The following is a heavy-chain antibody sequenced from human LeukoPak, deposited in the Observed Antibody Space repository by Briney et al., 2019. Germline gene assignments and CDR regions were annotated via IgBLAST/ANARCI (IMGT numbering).Heavy chain of an antibody. CDR2: IWYDGSNK. CDR3: AREAAVAGKGGFDY. V-gene: IGHV3-33*01. Sequence: PGGSLRLSCAASGFTFSSYGIHWVRQAPGKGLEWVAVIWYDGSNKYYADSVKGRFTISRDNSKNTLYLQMNSLRAEDTAVYYRAREAAVAGKGGFDYWGQGTLVTVSS. J-gene: IGHJ4*02. CDR1: GFTFSSYG. D-gene: IGHD6-19*01.